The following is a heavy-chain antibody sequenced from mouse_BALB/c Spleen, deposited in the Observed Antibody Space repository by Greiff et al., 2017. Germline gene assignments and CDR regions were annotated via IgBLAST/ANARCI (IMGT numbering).Heavy chain of an antibody. J-gene: IGHJ4*01. CDR2: ISYSGST. Sequence: EVQLQESGPGLVKPSQSLSLTCTVTGYSITSDYAWNWIRQFPGNKLEWMGYISYSGSTSYNPSLKSRISITRDTSKNQFFLQLNSVTTEDTATYYCARDGSSWGDYWGQGTSVTVSS. CDR1: GYSITSDYA. D-gene: IGHD1-1*01. CDR3: ARDGSSWGDY. V-gene: IGHV3-2*02.